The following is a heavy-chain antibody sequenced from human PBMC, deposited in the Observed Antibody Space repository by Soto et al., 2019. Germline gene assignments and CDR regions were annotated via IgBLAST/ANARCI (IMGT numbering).Heavy chain of an antibody. CDR2: MNPNSGNT. D-gene: IGHD3-16*02. CDR3: ARELAWAVFDP. Sequence: QVQLVQSGAEVKKPGASVKVSCKASGYTFTSYDINWVRQATGQGLEWMGWMNPNSGNTGYAQKCQGRVTMTGNTAISTAYMALSSLRSEETAVDNWARELAWAVFDPWGQGTLVTVSS. J-gene: IGHJ5*02. CDR1: GYTFTSYD. V-gene: IGHV1-8*01.